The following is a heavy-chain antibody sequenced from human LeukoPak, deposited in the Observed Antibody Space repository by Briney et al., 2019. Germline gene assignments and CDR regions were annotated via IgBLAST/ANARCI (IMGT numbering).Heavy chain of an antibody. CDR1: GFTFSDYY. D-gene: IGHD2-15*01. V-gene: IGHV3-11*01. J-gene: IGHJ6*03. Sequence: GGSLRLSCAASGFTFSDYYMSWIRQAPGKGLEWVSYISSSGSTIYYADSVKGRFTISRDNAKNSLYLQMNGLRAEDTAVYYCAREGCSGGSCYSPYYYYYYMDVWGKGTTVTVSS. CDR2: ISSSGSTI. CDR3: AREGCSGGSCYSPYYYYYYMDV.